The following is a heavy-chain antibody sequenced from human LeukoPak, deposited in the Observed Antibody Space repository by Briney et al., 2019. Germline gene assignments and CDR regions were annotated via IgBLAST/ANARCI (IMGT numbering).Heavy chain of an antibody. CDR1: GGSISSTGYY. D-gene: IGHD5-18*01. J-gene: IGHJ4*02. CDR3: ARTRGYSYGTFDY. V-gene: IGHV4-39*07. CDR2: INHSGST. Sequence: PSETLSLTCTVYGGSISSTGYYWGWIRQPPGKGLEWIGEINHSGSTNYNPSLKSRVTISVDTSKNQFSLKLSSVTAADTAVYYCARTRGYSYGTFDYWGQGTLVTVSS.